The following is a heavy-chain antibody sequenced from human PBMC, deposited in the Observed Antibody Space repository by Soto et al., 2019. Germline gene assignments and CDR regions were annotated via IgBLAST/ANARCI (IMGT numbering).Heavy chain of an antibody. CDR1: GGSISSSTYY. Sequence: KPSETLSLPCTVSGGSISSSTYYWDGIRQPPGKGLEWIGAMYYTRGTTNSNPSLKSRVTMSVDTSKKQFSLKLTSVTAADTAVYYCARYSSNWVQTEGMDVWGQGTTVTVSS. CDR2: MYYTRGTT. J-gene: IGHJ6*02. D-gene: IGHD4-4*01. CDR3: ARYSSNWVQTEGMDV. V-gene: IGHV4-39*07.